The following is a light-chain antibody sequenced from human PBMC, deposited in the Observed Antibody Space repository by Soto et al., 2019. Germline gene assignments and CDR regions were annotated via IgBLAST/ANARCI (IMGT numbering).Light chain of an antibody. Sequence: EIVMTQSPATLSVSPGERATLSCRAIQSVSINLAWYQQKPGQAPRLLIYSASTRATGIPARFSGSGSGTEFTLTISSLQSEDFAVYYCQQYNSWPLTFGGGTKVEIK. CDR2: SAS. V-gene: IGKV3-15*01. CDR3: QQYNSWPLT. J-gene: IGKJ4*01. CDR1: QSVSIN.